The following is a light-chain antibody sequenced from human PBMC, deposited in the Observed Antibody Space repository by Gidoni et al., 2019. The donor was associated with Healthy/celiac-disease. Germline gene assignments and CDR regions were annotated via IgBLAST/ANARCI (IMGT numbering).Light chain of an antibody. CDR3: CSYAGSYSWV. CDR2: DVS. V-gene: IGLV2-11*01. CDR1: SSDVGGYNY. J-gene: IGLJ3*02. Sequence: QSALTQPRSVSGSPGQSVTSSCTGTSSDVGGYNYVSWYQQHPGKAPKLMIYDVSKRPSVVPDRFSGSKSGNTASLTISGLQAEDEADYYCCSYAGSYSWVFGGGTKLTVL.